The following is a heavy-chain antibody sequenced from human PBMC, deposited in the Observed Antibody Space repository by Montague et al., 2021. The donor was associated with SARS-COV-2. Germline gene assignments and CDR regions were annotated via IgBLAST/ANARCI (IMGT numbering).Heavy chain of an antibody. J-gene: IGHJ4*02. CDR2: IYYSGNT. CDR1: GGSISSSSYY. V-gene: IGHV4-39*01. Sequence: SETLSLTCTVSGGSISSSSYYWGWIRQPPGKGLEWIGNIYYSGNTYYNPSLKSRVTISVDTSKNQFSLNLSSVTAADTAVYYCANMGVGRITIFGVVCRGGLDYWGQGTLVTVSS. D-gene: IGHD3-3*01. CDR3: ANMGVGRITIFGVVCRGGLDY.